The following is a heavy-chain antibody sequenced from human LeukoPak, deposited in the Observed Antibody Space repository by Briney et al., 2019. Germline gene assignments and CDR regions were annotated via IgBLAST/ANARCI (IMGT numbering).Heavy chain of an antibody. V-gene: IGHV1-24*01. J-gene: IGHJ4*02. CDR3: ATDFSGADFWSGN. CDR1: GYTLTELS. CDR2: FDPEDGET. D-gene: IGHD3-3*01. Sequence: ASVKVYCKVSGYTLTELSMHWVRQAPGKGLEWMRGFDPEDGETIYAQKFQGRVTMTEDTSTDTAYMELSSLRSEDTAVYYCATDFSGADFWSGNWGQGTLVTVSS.